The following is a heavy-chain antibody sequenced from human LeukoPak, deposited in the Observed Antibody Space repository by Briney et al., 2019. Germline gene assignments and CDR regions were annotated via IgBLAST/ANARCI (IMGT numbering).Heavy chain of an antibody. V-gene: IGHV3-23*01. J-gene: IGHJ3*02. CDR3: AKSWNYYDSSGDDALDI. CDR2: ISGSGGST. Sequence: GGSLRLSCAASGFTFSSYAMSWVRQAPGKGLEWVSAISGSGGSTYYADSVKGRFTISRDNSKNTLYLQMNSLRAEDTAVYYCAKSWNYYDSSGDDALDIWGQGTMVTVSS. CDR1: GFTFSSYA. D-gene: IGHD3-22*01.